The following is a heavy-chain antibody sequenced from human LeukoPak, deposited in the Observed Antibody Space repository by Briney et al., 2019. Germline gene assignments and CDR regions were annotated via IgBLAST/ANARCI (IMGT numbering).Heavy chain of an antibody. J-gene: IGHJ4*02. D-gene: IGHD1-1*01. CDR2: INHSGST. V-gene: IGHV4-34*01. CDR1: GGSFSGDY. Sequence: SETLCLTCAVYGGSFSGDYRSWIRQPPGKGLEWIGEINHSGSTNYNPYLKSRVTISVDTSKDQFSLKLSSVTAADTAVYYCARGQGLERRDLGVDYWGQGTLVTVSS. CDR3: ARGQGLERRDLGVDY.